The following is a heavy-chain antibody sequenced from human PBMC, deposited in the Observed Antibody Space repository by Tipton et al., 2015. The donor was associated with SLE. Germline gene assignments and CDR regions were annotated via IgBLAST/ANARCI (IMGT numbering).Heavy chain of an antibody. CDR1: CGSFSGYY. J-gene: IGHJ4*02. D-gene: IGHD1-26*01. Sequence: TLSLTCTVSCGSFSGYYWSWIREPAGKGLEWIGRVYSSGSTIYNPSIKSRINLSLDTSKNQFSLRVNSVTAADTAVYYCARGGGSYYDYWGQGTLVTVSS. CDR2: VYSSGST. CDR3: ARGGGSYYDY. V-gene: IGHV4-4*07.